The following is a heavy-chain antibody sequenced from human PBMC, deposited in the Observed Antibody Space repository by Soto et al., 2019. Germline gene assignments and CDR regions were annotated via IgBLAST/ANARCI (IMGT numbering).Heavy chain of an antibody. D-gene: IGHD3-10*01. J-gene: IGHJ6*02. CDR3: ARGVYYGSGSYYYYYYYGMDV. V-gene: IGHV4-34*01. CDR1: GGSFSGYY. CDR2: INHSGST. Sequence: LSLTCAVYGGSFSGYYWSWIRQPPGKGLEWIGEINHSGSTNYNPSLKSRVTISVDTSKNQFSLRLSSVTAADTAVYYCARGVYYGSGSYYYYYYYGMDVWGQGTTVTVSS.